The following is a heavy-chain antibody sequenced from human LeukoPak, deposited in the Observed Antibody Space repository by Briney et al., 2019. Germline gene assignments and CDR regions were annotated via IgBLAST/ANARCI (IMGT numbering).Heavy chain of an antibody. CDR3: ARGRRGDYYYYGMEDV. D-gene: IGHD5-12*01. CDR2: VTYSGST. Sequence: PSETLSLTCTVSGASISNYYWSWIRQPPGKGLEWIAYVTYSGSTNNNPSLKSRVTISVDTSKNQFSLKLSSVTAADTAVYYCARGRRGDYYYYGMEDVWGQGTTVTVSS. V-gene: IGHV4-59*01. CDR1: GASISNYY. J-gene: IGHJ6*02.